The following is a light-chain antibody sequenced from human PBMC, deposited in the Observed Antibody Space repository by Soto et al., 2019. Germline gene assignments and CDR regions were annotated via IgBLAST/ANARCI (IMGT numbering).Light chain of an antibody. V-gene: IGKV1-39*01. CDR2: AAS. CDR1: ESINRH. CDR3: QQSYSTLSIT. Sequence: DIQMTQSPSSLSASVGDRVTITCRASESINRHLNWYQQKPGKAPKLLIYAASSLQNEVPSRFSGSGSGTDFTLTISNLQPEDFATYYCQQSYSTLSITFGRGTRLEIK. J-gene: IGKJ5*01.